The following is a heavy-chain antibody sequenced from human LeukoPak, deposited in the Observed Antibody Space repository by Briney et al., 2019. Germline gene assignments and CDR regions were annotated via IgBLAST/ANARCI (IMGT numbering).Heavy chain of an antibody. V-gene: IGHV7-4-1*02. J-gene: IGHJ4*02. D-gene: IGHD5-12*01. CDR2: INTNTGIP. CDR1: GYIFTNYA. CDR3: ARDGGYSGYGPFDY. Sequence: ASVKVSCKASGYIFTNYAMNWVRQAPGQGLEWMGWINTNTGIPTYAQGFTGRFVVSLDTSVSTAYLQITSLKAEDTAVYYCARDGGYSGYGPFDYWGQGTLVTVSS.